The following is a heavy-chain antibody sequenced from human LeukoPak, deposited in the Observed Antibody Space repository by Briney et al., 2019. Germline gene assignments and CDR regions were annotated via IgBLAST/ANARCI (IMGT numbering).Heavy chain of an antibody. CDR1: GYTFTGYY. CDR2: INPNSADT. D-gene: IGHD3-22*01. V-gene: IGHV1-2*06. Sequence: GASVKVSCKASGYTFTGYYIHWVRQAPGQGLEWMGRINPNSADTNYAQRFQGRGTMTRDTFISTAYMELSRLRSDDTAVYYCARSPNYSDSSGYYYVSDSWGQGTLVTVSS. J-gene: IGHJ4*02. CDR3: ARSPNYSDSSGYYYVSDS.